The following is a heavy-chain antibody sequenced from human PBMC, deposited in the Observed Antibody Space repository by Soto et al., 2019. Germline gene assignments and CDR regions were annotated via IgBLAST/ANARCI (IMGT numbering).Heavy chain of an antibody. CDR2: INPSDGST. CDR3: ARAVISSLVNRQYSCGMDV. CDR1: GYTFTTYY. J-gene: IGHJ6*02. Sequence: AAVKVSCKTSGYTFTTYYVHWVRQAPGQGLEWMGLINPSDGSTRSAQKFQGRVTMTSDTSTSTVYMDLSSLTSEDTAIYYCARAVISSLVNRQYSCGMDVWCQGTTVTASS. V-gene: IGHV1-46*01. D-gene: IGHD3-16*01.